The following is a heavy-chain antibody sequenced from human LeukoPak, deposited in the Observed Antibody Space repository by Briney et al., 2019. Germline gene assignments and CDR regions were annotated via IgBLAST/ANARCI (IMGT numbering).Heavy chain of an antibody. CDR1: GFTFSNYW. V-gene: IGHV3-20*04. CDR3: ARDAVLRNIAAAGYFDN. J-gene: IGHJ4*02. Sequence: PGGSLRLSCAASGFTFSNYWMHWVRQTPGKGLEWVSGISWNGGSTGYADSVKGRFTISRDNAKNSLYLQMNSLRAEDTALFYCARDAVLRNIAAAGYFDNWGQGTLVTVSS. D-gene: IGHD6-13*01. CDR2: ISWNGGST.